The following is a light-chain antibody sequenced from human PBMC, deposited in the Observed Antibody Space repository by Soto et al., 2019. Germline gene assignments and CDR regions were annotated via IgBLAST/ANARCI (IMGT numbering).Light chain of an antibody. CDR1: QSVSSSY. Sequence: EIVLTQSPGTLSLSQGERATLSCRASQSVSSSYLAWYQQKPGQAPRLLIYGASSRATGIPDRFSGSGSGTDFTLTISRLETEDFAVYYCQQYGSSPQTFGQGTKVEIE. J-gene: IGKJ1*01. CDR2: GAS. CDR3: QQYGSSPQT. V-gene: IGKV3-20*01.